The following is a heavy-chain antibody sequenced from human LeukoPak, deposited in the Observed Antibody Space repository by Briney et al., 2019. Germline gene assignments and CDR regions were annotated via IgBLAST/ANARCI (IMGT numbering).Heavy chain of an antibody. CDR2: IWYDGSNK. Sequence: GRSLRLSCAASGFTFSSYGMHWVRQAPGKGLEWVAVIWYDGSNKYYADSVKGRFTISRDNSKNTLYLQMNSLRAEDTAVHYCARELSYGDYGDYWGQGTLVTVSS. V-gene: IGHV3-33*01. CDR3: ARELSYGDYGDY. D-gene: IGHD4-17*01. J-gene: IGHJ4*02. CDR1: GFTFSSYG.